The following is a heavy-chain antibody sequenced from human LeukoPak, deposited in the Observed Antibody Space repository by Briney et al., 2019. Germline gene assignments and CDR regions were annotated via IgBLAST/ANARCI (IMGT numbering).Heavy chain of an antibody. J-gene: IGHJ4*02. CDR2: IYYSGST. CDR1: GGSISSYY. D-gene: IGHD1-26*01. CDR3: ARGVNSGYFDY. V-gene: IGHV4-59*01. Sequence: SETLSLTCTVSGGSISSYYWTWIRQPPGKGLEWIGYIYYSGSTNYNPSLKSRVTISVDTSKNQFSLKLTSATAADTAVYYCARGVNSGYFDYCGQGTLVTVSS.